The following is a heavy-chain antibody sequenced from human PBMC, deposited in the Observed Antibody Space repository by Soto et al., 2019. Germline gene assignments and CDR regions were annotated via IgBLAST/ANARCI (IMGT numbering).Heavy chain of an antibody. CDR1: GGSISSGGYY. J-gene: IGHJ4*02. CDR2: IYYSGST. Sequence: SETLSLTCTVSGGSISSGGYYWSWIRQHPGKGLEWIGYIYYSGSTYYNPSLKSRVTISVDTSKNQFSLKLSSVTAADTAVYYCASGPYYYDSSGYYNWGQGTLVTVPQ. D-gene: IGHD3-22*01. V-gene: IGHV4-31*03. CDR3: ASGPYYYDSSGYYN.